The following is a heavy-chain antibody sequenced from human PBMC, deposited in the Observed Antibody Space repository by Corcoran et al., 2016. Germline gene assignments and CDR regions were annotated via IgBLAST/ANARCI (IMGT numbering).Heavy chain of an antibody. CDR1: GYSFTSYW. CDR2: IYPGDSDT. CDR3: ARSSGYCSSTSCLQNWCDP. Sequence: EVQLVQSGAEVKKPGESLKISCKGSGYSFTSYWIGWVRQMPGKGLERMGIIYPGDSDTRYSPSFQGQVTISADKSISTAYLQWSSLKASDTAMYYCARSSGYCSSTSCLQNWCDPWGQGTLVTVSS. V-gene: IGHV5-51*01. D-gene: IGHD2-2*01. J-gene: IGHJ5*02.